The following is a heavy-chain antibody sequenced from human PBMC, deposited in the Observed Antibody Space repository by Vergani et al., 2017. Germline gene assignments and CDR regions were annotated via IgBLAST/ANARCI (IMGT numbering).Heavy chain of an antibody. V-gene: IGHV5-51*01. Sequence: EVQLVQSGAEVKRPGESLKISCKGSGYSFTSYWIGWVRQMPGKGLEWMGIIYPGDSDTRYSPSFQGQVTISADKSISPAYLQWSSLKASDTAMYYCARAGQEQLVPVGAFDIWGQGTMVTVSS. CDR1: GYSFTSYW. CDR3: ARAGQEQLVPVGAFDI. D-gene: IGHD6-13*01. CDR2: IYPGDSDT. J-gene: IGHJ3*02.